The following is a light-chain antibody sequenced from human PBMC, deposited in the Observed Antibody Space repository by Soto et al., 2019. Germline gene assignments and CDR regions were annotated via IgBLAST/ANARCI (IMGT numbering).Light chain of an antibody. CDR2: GVS. V-gene: IGLV2-14*03. J-gene: IGLJ2*01. Sequence: QSALTQPASVSGSPGQSITISCIGTSSDVGYNYVSWYQQHTGKAPKLMIYGVSNRVSGVSDRFSASKSGNAASLTISGLQADDEADYYCSSYRNVNTVIFGGGTKLTVL. CDR3: SSYRNVNTVI. CDR1: SSDVGYNY.